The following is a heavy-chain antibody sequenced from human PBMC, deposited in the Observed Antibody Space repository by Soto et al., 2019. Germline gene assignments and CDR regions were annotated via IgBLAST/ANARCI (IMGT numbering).Heavy chain of an antibody. CDR2: ISYDGSSE. J-gene: IGHJ6*02. CDR3: AKDKYSSSYYYYYYSGMDV. D-gene: IGHD6-6*01. V-gene: IGHV3-30*18. Sequence: QVQLVESGGGVVQPGRSLRLSCAASGFTFSNYGMHWVRQAPGKGLEWVAVISYDGSSEYYADSVKGRFTISRDNSNNTLYLQINSLRAEDTAVFYCAKDKYSSSYYYYYYSGMDVWGHGTTVTVSS. CDR1: GFTFSNYG.